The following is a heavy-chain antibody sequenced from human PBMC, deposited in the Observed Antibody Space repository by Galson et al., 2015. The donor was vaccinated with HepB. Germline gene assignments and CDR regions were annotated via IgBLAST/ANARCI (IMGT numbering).Heavy chain of an antibody. D-gene: IGHD6-13*01. CDR2: IRSKTDGGTT. Sequence: SLRLSCAASGFTFGNGWMNWFRQAPGKGLEWVGRIRSKTDGGTTDYAAPVEGRFVISRDDSKSILYLQMNSLKTEDTAVYYCATPRIPAADQTDYWGQGTLVTVSS. J-gene: IGHJ4*02. CDR1: GFTFGNGW. CDR3: ATPRIPAADQTDY. V-gene: IGHV3-15*01.